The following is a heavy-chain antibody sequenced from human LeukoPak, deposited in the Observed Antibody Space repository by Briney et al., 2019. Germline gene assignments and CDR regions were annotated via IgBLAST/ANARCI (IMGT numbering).Heavy chain of an antibody. CDR1: GIPFSDYY. J-gene: IGHJ4*02. CDR2: ISSSSSYT. Sequence: GGSLRLSCVVSGIPFSDYYMNWTRQAPGKGLEWISYISSSSSYTDYADSVKGRFTISRDNAKSTLYLQMNSLRLEDTAVYFCAAGTAADFWGQGTLVTVSS. CDR3: AAGTAADF. V-gene: IGHV3-11*03. D-gene: IGHD6-13*01.